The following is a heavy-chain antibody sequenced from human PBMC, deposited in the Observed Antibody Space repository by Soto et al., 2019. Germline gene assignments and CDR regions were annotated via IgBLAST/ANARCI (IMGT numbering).Heavy chain of an antibody. D-gene: IGHD1-1*01. J-gene: IGHJ5*02. Sequence: SETLSLTCTVSGASISGFYWSWIRKSARKGLEWIGRIYATGTTDYNPSLKSRVMMSVDTSKKQFSLKLRSVTAADTAVYYCVRDGTKTLRDWFDPWGQGISVTVSS. CDR1: GASISGFY. CDR2: IYATGTT. CDR3: VRDGTKTLRDWFDP. V-gene: IGHV4-4*07.